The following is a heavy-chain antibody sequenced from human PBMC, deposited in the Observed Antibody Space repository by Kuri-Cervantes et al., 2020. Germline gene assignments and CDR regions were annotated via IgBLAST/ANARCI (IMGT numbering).Heavy chain of an antibody. Sequence: GSLSLTCAVYGGSFSGYYWSWIRQPPGKGLEWIGEINHSGSTNYNPSLKSRVTISVDTSKNQFSLKLSSVTAADTAVYYCARGKSIAARLEGPPDYWGQGTLVTVSS. CDR1: GGSFSGYY. V-gene: IGHV4-34*01. J-gene: IGHJ4*02. CDR3: ARGKSIAARLEGPPDY. D-gene: IGHD6-6*01. CDR2: INHSGST.